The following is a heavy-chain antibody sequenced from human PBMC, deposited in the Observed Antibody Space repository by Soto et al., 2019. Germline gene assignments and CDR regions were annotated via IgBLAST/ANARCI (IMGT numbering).Heavy chain of an antibody. Sequence: QLQLQESGPGLVKPSETLSLTCTVSGGSISSSSYYWGWIRQPPGKGLEWIGSIYYSGSTYYNPSLKSRVTIPVDTSKTQFPLRLSSVTAADPAVYSCARPRPHHYSGYDLGGGNWYFDLWGRGTLVTVSS. CDR1: GGSISSSSYY. CDR3: ARPRPHHYSGYDLGGGNWYFDL. CDR2: IYYSGST. J-gene: IGHJ2*01. D-gene: IGHD5-12*01. V-gene: IGHV4-39*01.